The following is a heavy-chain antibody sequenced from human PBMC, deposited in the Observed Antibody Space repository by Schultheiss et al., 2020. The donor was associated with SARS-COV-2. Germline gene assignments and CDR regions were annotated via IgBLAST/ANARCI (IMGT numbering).Heavy chain of an antibody. CDR2: IYYSGST. CDR3: ARAGLNGQSYNWFDP. Sequence: SQTLSLTCTVSGGSISSYYWSWIRQPPGKGLEWIGYIYYSGSTNYNPSLKSRVTISVDTSKNQFSLKLSSVTAADTAVYYCARAGLNGQSYNWFDPWGQGTLVTVSS. J-gene: IGHJ5*02. CDR1: GGSISSYY. D-gene: IGHD1-1*01. V-gene: IGHV4-59*12.